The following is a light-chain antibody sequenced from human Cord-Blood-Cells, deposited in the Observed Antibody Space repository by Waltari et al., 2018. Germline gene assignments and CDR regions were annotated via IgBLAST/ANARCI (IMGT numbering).Light chain of an antibody. CDR2: DAS. CDR3: QQYDNLLT. J-gene: IGKJ4*01. V-gene: IGKV1-33*01. Sequence: DIQMTQSPSSLSASVGARVTITCQASQDISNYLNWYQQKPGKAPYLLIYDASNLETGVPSMFSGSGSGTDFTFTISSLQPEDIATYYCQQYDNLLTFGGGTKVEIK. CDR1: QDISNY.